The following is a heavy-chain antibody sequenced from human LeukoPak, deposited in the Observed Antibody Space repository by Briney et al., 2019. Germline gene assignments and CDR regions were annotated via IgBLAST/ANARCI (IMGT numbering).Heavy chain of an antibody. D-gene: IGHD4-17*01. CDR1: SGSISSYY. CDR2: IYYSGST. J-gene: IGHJ4*02. V-gene: IGHV4-59*08. CDR3: ARRGVNYGDYTFDY. Sequence: SETLSLTCTVSSGSISSYYWSWIRQPPGKGVEWIGYIYYSGSTNYNPSLKSRVTISVDTSKNQFSLKLSSVTAADTAVYYCARRGVNYGDYTFDYWGQGTLVTVSS.